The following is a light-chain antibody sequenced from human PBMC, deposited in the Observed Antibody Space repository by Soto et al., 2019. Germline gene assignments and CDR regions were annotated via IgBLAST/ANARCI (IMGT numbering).Light chain of an antibody. CDR2: DVS. CDR3: XXXXNWPLT. CDR1: QSVTTF. V-gene: IGKV3-11*01. J-gene: IGKJ4*01. Sequence: PGERATLSCRASQSVTTFLAWYQQKPGQAPRLLIYDVSNRATGIPARFSGSGSGTDFTLTISSLEPEDFAVYYCXXXXNWPLTFGGGTKVEIK.